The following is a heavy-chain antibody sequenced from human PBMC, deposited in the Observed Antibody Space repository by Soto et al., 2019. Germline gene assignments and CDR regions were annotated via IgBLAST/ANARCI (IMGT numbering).Heavy chain of an antibody. CDR3: ARGSTGTFIR. D-gene: IGHD1-1*01. V-gene: IGHV4-30-2*01. CDR1: GGSISSGGYS. Sequence: PSETLSLTCAVSGGSISSGGYSWSWIRQPPGKGMEWIGYIYHSGSTYYNPSLKSRVTISVDRSKNQFSLKLSSVTAADRAVYYGARGSTGTFIRWGQGTLVTVSS. J-gene: IGHJ4*02. CDR2: IYHSGST.